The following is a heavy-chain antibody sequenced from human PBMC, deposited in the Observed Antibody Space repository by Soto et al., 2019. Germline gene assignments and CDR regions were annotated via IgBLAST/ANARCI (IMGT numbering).Heavy chain of an antibody. V-gene: IGHV1-69*13. D-gene: IGHD3-3*01. CDR2: IIPIFGTA. Sequence: SVKVSCKASGGTFSSYAISWVRQAPGQGLEWMGGIIPIFGTANYAQKFQGRVTITADESTSTAYMELSSLRSEDTAVYYCARRAGLRFLEWAPPRGYGMDVWGQGTTVTVSS. CDR1: GGTFSSYA. CDR3: ARRAGLRFLEWAPPRGYGMDV. J-gene: IGHJ6*02.